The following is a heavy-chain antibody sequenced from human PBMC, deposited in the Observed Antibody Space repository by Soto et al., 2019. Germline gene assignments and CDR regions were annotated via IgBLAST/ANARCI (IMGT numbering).Heavy chain of an antibody. Sequence: SETLSLTCTVSGGSISSGGYYWSWIRQHPGKGLEWIGYTYYSGSTYYNPSLKSRVTISVDTSKNQFSLKLSSATAADTAVYYCARAWGLRLGELSLPNWCDPWGQGTLVTV. CDR2: TYYSGST. V-gene: IGHV4-31*02. J-gene: IGHJ5*02. D-gene: IGHD3-16*02. CDR3: ARAWGLRLGELSLPNWCDP. CDR1: GGSISSGGYY.